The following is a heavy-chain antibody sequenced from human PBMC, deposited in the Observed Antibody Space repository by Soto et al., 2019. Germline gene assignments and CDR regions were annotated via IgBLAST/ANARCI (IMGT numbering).Heavy chain of an antibody. CDR2: IIPILGIA. CDR1: GGTFSSYT. V-gene: IGHV1-69*02. D-gene: IGHD3-10*01. Sequence: ASVKVSCKASGGTFSSYTISWVRQAPGQGLEWMGRIIPILGIANYAQKFQGRVTITADKSTSTAYMELSSLRSEDTAVYYCARSLLPRRLTKVREETFTVGHWSEGTLVTDAS. J-gene: IGHJ5*02. CDR3: ARSLLPRRLTKVREETFTVGH.